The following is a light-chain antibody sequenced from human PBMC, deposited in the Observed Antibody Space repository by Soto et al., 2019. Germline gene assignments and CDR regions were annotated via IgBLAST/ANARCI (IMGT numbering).Light chain of an antibody. CDR1: RDIGND. CDR2: AAS. Sequence: AIQMTQSPSSLSASVGDRVTITCRASRDIGNDLGWYQQKPGKAPKHLIFAASNLQSGVPSRFSGGGSGTDFTLTISSLQADDFATYYCLQHFNFSWTFGQGT. CDR3: LQHFNFSWT. V-gene: IGKV1-6*01. J-gene: IGKJ1*01.